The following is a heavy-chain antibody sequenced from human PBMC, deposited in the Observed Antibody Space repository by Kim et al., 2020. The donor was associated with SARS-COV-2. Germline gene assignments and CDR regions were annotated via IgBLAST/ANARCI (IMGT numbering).Heavy chain of an antibody. CDR3: ARDQGCCSSPGCYHTNYYGVNV. V-gene: IGHV3-33*01. CDR2: IWYDGSSK. Sequence: GGSLRLSCGASGFTFSSYGMHWVRQAPGKGLEWVAVIWYDGSSKYYGDSVKGRFTISRDNSKSMLYLQMNSLRAEDTAVYYCARDQGCCSSPGCYHTNYYGVNVWGQGTTVTVSS. CDR1: GFTFSSYG. D-gene: IGHD2-2*01. J-gene: IGHJ6*02.